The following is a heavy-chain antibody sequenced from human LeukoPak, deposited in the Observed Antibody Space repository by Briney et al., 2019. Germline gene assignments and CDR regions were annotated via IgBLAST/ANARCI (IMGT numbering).Heavy chain of an antibody. CDR3: ARGGYYDKEAFDI. CDR2: ISSSSSYI. Sequence: GGSLRLSCAASGFTFSSYSMNWVRQAPGKGLEWVSSISSSSSYIYYADSVKGRFTISRDNAKNSLYLQMNSLRAEDTAVYYCARGGYYDKEAFDIWGQGTMVTVSS. V-gene: IGHV3-21*01. D-gene: IGHD3-22*01. J-gene: IGHJ3*02. CDR1: GFTFSSYS.